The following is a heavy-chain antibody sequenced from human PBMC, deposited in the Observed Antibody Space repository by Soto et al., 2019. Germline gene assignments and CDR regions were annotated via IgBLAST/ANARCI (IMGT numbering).Heavy chain of an antibody. CDR3: ARVTTTLVDHFDY. CDR1: GFSFRGSY. CDR2: IYSGGGT. Sequence: GSLVLACSASGFSFRGSYMYFFRQAPGKGLEWVSVIYSGGGTDYAASVKGRFTISSDNSKNILYLQMNSLRAEDTAVYYCARVTTTLVDHFDYWGQGTPVTVS. J-gene: IGHJ4*02. D-gene: IGHD4-4*01. V-gene: IGHV3-53*01.